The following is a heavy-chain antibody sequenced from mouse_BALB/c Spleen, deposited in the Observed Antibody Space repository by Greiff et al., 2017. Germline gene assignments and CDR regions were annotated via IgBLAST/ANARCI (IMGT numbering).Heavy chain of an antibody. CDR3: ARGYYGSSYGFAY. D-gene: IGHD1-1*01. CDR1: GFTFSSFG. Sequence: EVHLVESGGGLVQPGGSRKLSCAASGFTFSSFGMHWVRQAPEKGLEWVAYISSGSSTIYYADTVKGRFTISRDNPKNTLFLQMTSLRSEDTAMYYCARGYYGSSYGFAYWGQGTLVTVSA. J-gene: IGHJ3*01. V-gene: IGHV5-17*02. CDR2: ISSGSSTI.